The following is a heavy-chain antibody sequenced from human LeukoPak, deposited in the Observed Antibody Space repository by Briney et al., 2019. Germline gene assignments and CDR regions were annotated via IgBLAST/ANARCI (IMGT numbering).Heavy chain of an antibody. Sequence: GGSLRLSCAASGFTVSSNYMGWVRQAPGKGLEWVSVIYSGCSTYYADSVKGRFTISRDNSKNTLYLQMNSLRAEDTAVYYCATSVGIRDSSGYYETSRDAFDIWGQGTMVTVSS. CDR2: IYSGCST. J-gene: IGHJ3*02. V-gene: IGHV3-66*01. D-gene: IGHD3-22*01. CDR1: GFTVSSNY. CDR3: ATSVGIRDSSGYYETSRDAFDI.